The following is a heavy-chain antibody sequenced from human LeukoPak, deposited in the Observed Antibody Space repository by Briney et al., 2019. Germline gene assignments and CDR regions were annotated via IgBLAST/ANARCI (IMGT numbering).Heavy chain of an antibody. V-gene: IGHV3-30*04. J-gene: IGHJ4*02. D-gene: IGHD6-19*01. CDR1: GFTFSSYA. Sequence: GGSLRLSCAASGFTFSSYAMHWVRQAPGKGLEWVAVISYDGSNKYYADSVKGRFTISRDNSKNTLYLQMNSLRAEDTAVYYCAKAGQWLANDYWGQGTLVTVSS. CDR2: ISYDGSNK. CDR3: AKAGQWLANDY.